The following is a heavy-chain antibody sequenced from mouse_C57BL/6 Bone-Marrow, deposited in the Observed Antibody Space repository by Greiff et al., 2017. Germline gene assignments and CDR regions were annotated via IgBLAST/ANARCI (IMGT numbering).Heavy chain of an antibody. Sequence: VESGGGLVKPGGSLKLSCAASGFTFSSYAMSWVRQTPEKRLEWVATISDGGSYTYYSDNVKGRFTISRDNAKNNLYLQMSHLKSEDTAMYYCARGTTVVDYYAMDYWGQGTSVTVSS. V-gene: IGHV5-4*03. CDR1: GFTFSSYA. CDR3: ARGTTVVDYYAMDY. CDR2: ISDGGSYT. J-gene: IGHJ4*01. D-gene: IGHD1-1*01.